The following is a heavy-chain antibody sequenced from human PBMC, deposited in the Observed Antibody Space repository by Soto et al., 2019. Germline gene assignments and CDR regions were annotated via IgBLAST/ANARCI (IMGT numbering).Heavy chain of an antibody. CDR3: AAGITMIVVVITSEGHAFDI. CDR2: IIPIFGTA. Sequence: QVQLVQSGAEVKKPGSSVKVSCKASGGTFSSYAISWVRQAPGQGLEWMEGIIPIFGTANYAQKFQGRVTITADESTSTAYMELSSLRSEDTAVYYCAAGITMIVVVITSEGHAFDIWGQGTMVTVSS. CDR1: GGTFSSYA. J-gene: IGHJ3*02. V-gene: IGHV1-69*01. D-gene: IGHD3-22*01.